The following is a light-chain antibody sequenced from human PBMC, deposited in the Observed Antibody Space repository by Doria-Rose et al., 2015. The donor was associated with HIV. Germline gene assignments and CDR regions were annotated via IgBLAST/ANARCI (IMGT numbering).Light chain of an antibody. CDR1: QRVKSSY. CDR2: DAS. CDR3: QQYGTSRGT. V-gene: IGKV3-20*01. Sequence: EIVMTQSPGTLSLSPGERATLSCRASQRVKSSYLAWYQQQPGQAPRLLIYDASTRATGIPDRFSGSGSGTDFTLTISRLEPEDVAAYYCQQYGTSRGTFGQGTRLEIK. J-gene: IGKJ5*01.